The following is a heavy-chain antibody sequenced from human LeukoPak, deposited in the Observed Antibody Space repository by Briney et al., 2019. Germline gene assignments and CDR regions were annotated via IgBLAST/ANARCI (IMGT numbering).Heavy chain of an antibody. Sequence: PSETLSLTCTVSGGSISSYYWSWIRQPPGKGLEWIGYIYYSGSTNYNPPLKSRVTISVDTSKNQFSLKLSSVTAADTAVYYCASGGYSYGYFDYWGQGTLVTVSS. D-gene: IGHD5-18*01. CDR1: GGSISSYY. CDR2: IYYSGST. CDR3: ASGGYSYGYFDY. J-gene: IGHJ4*02. V-gene: IGHV4-59*08.